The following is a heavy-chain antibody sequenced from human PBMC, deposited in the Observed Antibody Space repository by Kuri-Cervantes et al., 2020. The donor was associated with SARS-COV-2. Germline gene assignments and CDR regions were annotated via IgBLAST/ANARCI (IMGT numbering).Heavy chain of an antibody. CDR3: ARASVRGIIITYHSYGMDV. J-gene: IGHJ6*02. V-gene: IGHV1-2*04. CDR1: GYTFSDYY. Sequence: ASVKVSCKAAGYTFSDYYMHWVRQAPGQGLEWMGWINPNSGGTNYAQKFKGWVTMTRDTSISTAYMELSRLRSDDTAVYYCARASVRGIIITYHSYGMDVWGQGTTVTVSS. D-gene: IGHD3-10*01. CDR2: INPNSGGT.